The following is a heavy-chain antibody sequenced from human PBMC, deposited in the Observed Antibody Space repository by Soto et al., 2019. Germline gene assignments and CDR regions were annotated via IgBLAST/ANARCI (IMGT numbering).Heavy chain of an antibody. CDR3: ATLPAYSGVILYNDALGI. J-gene: IGHJ3*02. Sequence: SVKVSCKASGYTFTSYDINWVRQATVQEPECMGWMNTNSGNAGYAQKLQGIVTMTMDTSITTAYIELSSLSSEDTADYYCATLPAYSGVILYNDALGILGQGTMGTVSS. D-gene: IGHD3-3*01. CDR2: MNTNSGNA. CDR1: GYTFTSYD. V-gene: IGHV1-8*01.